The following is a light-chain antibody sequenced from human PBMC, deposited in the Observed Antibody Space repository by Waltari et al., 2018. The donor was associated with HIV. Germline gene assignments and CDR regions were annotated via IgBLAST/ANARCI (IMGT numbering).Light chain of an antibody. V-gene: IGKV3-15*01. CDR1: HSVTSK. CDR2: GAS. CDR3: QQYSNWPRVT. Sequence: DIVMTQSPATLSVSPGERATLSCRASHSVTSKLAWYQQKPGQAPRLLIYGASTRATGIPARFSGSGSGTDFTLTISSLQSEDFAVYYCQQYSNWPRVTFGQGTKVEIK. J-gene: IGKJ1*01.